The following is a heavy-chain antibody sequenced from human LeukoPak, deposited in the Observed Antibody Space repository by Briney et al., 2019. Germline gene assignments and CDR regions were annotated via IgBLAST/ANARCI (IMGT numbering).Heavy chain of an antibody. CDR3: ARDRPMIVVADAFDI. V-gene: IGHV3-21*01. Sequence: GGSPRLSCAASGFTFSSYSMNWVRQAPGKVLEWVSSISSSSSYIYYADSVKGRFTISRDNSKNTLYLQMNSLRAEDTAMYYCARDRPMIVVADAFDIWGQGTTVTVSS. CDR2: ISSSSSYI. D-gene: IGHD3-22*01. J-gene: IGHJ3*02. CDR1: GFTFSSYS.